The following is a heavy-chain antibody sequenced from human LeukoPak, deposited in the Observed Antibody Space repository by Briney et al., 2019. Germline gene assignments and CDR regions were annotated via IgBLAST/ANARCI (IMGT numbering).Heavy chain of an antibody. Sequence: SETLSLTCTVSGGSISSYYWSWIRQPPGKGLEWIGYIYYSGSTYYNPSLKSRVTISVDTSKNQFSLKLSSVTAADTAVYYCARGAIRNWFDPWGQGTLVTVSS. D-gene: IGHD2-2*01. CDR2: IYYSGST. J-gene: IGHJ5*02. CDR1: GGSISSYY. V-gene: IGHV4-59*12. CDR3: ARGAIRNWFDP.